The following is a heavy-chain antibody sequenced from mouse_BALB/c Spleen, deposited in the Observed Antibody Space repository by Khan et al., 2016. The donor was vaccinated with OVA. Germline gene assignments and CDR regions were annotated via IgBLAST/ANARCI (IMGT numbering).Heavy chain of an antibody. CDR3: ARSVTIPTVVATDFDY. CDR1: GYSITSDYA. J-gene: IGHJ2*01. D-gene: IGHD1-1*01. V-gene: IGHV3-2*02. CDR2: ISYSGST. Sequence: EVQLQESGPGLVKPSQSLSLTCTVTGYSITSDYAWNWIRQFPGNKLEWMGYISYSGSTSYNPSLKSRISITRDTSKNQFFLQLNSVTTEDTATXYCARSVTIPTVVATDFDYWGQGTTLTVSS.